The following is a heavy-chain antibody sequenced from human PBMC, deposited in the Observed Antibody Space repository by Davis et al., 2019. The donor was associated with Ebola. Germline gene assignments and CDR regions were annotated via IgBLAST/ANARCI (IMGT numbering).Heavy chain of an antibody. J-gene: IGHJ1*01. Sequence: GESLKISCAASGFTFSGSAMHWVHQASGKGLEWVGRIRSKANSYATAYAASVKGRFTISRDNSKNTLYLQMNSLRAEDTAVYYCAKDRVRLSIWGQGTLVTVSS. V-gene: IGHV3-73*01. CDR1: GFTFSGSA. CDR3: AKDRVRLSI. CDR2: IRSKANSYAT.